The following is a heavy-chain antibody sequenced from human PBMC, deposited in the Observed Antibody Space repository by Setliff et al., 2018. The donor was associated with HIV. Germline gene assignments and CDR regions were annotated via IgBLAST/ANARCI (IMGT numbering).Heavy chain of an antibody. CDR3: AKDSEFFPVPDRSGYMDY. D-gene: IGHD5-12*01. Sequence: PGGSLRLSCAASGFRFNDYYMTWVRQAPGKGLEWVSYISSRRAYTYYADSVKGRFTISRDNSKNTLYLQMGSLRAEDTAVYYCAKDSEFFPVPDRSGYMDYWGQGTPVTVSS. CDR1: GFRFNDYY. V-gene: IGHV3-11*06. CDR2: ISSRRAYT. J-gene: IGHJ4*02.